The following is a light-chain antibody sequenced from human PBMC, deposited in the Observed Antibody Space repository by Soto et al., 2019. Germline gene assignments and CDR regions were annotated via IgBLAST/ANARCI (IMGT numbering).Light chain of an antibody. Sequence: DIQMTQSPSSLSASIGDRVTITCQASQGIKNFLNWYQQKPGKAPKLLIYYASNLETGVPSRFSGSGSGTDFTFTISSLQPEDIATYYCHQFDNLPYTFGRGTKLEIK. CDR1: QGIKNF. CDR3: HQFDNLPYT. J-gene: IGKJ2*01. CDR2: YAS. V-gene: IGKV1-33*01.